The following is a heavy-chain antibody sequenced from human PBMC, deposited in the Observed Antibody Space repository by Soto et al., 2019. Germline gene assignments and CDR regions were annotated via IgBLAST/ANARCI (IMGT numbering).Heavy chain of an antibody. Sequence: PGGSLRLSCAASGFTFSHYGIHWVRQAPGKGLEWLAVISYDGSNKHYADSVKGRFTVSRDNSKNTLYLQMNGLRAEDTAVYYCARDRITVNVDYYYDMDVWGQGTTVTVSS. D-gene: IGHD6-19*01. V-gene: IGHV3-30*03. CDR1: GFTFSHYG. CDR3: ARDRITVNVDYYYDMDV. J-gene: IGHJ6*02. CDR2: ISYDGSNK.